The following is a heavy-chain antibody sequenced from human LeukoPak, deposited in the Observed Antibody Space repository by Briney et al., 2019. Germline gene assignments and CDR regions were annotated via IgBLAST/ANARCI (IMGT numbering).Heavy chain of an antibody. CDR1: GASISGHY. D-gene: IGHD1-26*01. J-gene: IGHJ5*02. CDR2: IYDRGST. CDR3: AKIEVGRFDP. Sequence: SETLSLTCTVTGASISGHYWCWIRQTSGTGLEWIGDIYDRGSTTYNPSLKSRVSISVDTSRNQFSLNLRSVTAADTAVYCCAKIEVGRFDPWGQGTLVTVSS. V-gene: IGHV4-59*11.